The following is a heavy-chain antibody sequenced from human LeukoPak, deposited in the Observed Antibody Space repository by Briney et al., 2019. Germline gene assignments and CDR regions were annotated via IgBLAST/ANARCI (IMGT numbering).Heavy chain of an antibody. D-gene: IGHD5-24*01. J-gene: IGHJ4*02. CDR3: AKDRPNYRGTKDFDY. V-gene: IGHV3-23*01. CDR1: GFTFSSYA. CDR2: ISGSGGST. Sequence: GGSLRLSCAASGFTFSSYAMSWVRQAPGKGPEWVSAISGSGGSTYYADSVKGRFTISRDNSKNTLYLQMNSLRAEDTAVYYCAKDRPNYRGTKDFDYWGQGTLVTVSS.